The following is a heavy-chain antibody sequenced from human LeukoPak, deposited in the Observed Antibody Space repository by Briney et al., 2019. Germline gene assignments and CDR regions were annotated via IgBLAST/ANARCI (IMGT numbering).Heavy chain of an antibody. D-gene: IGHD3-9*01. CDR3: ARARTYYDILTGNYYYYGMDV. CDR2: IIPIFGTT. Sequence: SVKVSCKASGGTFSIYAISWVRQAPGHRLEWMGGIIPIFGTTNYAQKFQGRVTIIADDSTSTAYMELSSLRSEDTAVYYCARARTYYDILTGNYYYYGMDVWGQGTTVTVSS. V-gene: IGHV1-69*13. CDR1: GGTFSIYA. J-gene: IGHJ6*02.